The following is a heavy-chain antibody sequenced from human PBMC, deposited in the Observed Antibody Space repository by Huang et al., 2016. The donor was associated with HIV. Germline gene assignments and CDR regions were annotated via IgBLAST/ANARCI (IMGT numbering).Heavy chain of an antibody. CDR3: ARPKMTATPSDSSWSYFDF. V-gene: IGHV4-34*01. Sequence: QVRLEQWGPNLLKPSDTLSLKCAVYGGSFSVYFWTWIRQAPVKGLEGIGEVNHRGSATHNPSLRSRVSMSVDSSKNQFYLNLTSVTAADTAVYFCARPKMTATPSDSSWSYFDFWGRGTPVTVSS. CDR2: VNHRGSA. J-gene: IGHJ4*02. D-gene: IGHD3-10*01. CDR1: GGSFSVYF.